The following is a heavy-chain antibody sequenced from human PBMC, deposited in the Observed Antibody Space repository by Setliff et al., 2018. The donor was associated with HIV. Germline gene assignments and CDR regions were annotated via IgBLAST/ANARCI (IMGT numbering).Heavy chain of an antibody. CDR3: ARRLQFLEFLHGVGGLDV. CDR2: ISPDGSAT. Sequence: PGGSLRLSCAASGFTFSSAWMGWVRQAPAKGLEWVANISPDGSATYYVDSVKGRFTISRDNAKNSLYLQLNSLRVEDTAVYYCARRLQFLEFLHGVGGLDVWGQGTTVTVSS. CDR1: GFTFSSAW. V-gene: IGHV3-7*03. J-gene: IGHJ6*02. D-gene: IGHD3-3*01.